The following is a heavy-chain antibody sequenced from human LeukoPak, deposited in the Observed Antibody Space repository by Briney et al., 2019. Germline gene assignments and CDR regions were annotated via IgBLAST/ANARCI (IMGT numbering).Heavy chain of an antibody. CDR1: GYIFTRSV. J-gene: IGHJ4*02. CDR3: ARGEGYRVGAWWYFDY. V-gene: IGHV1-18*01. Sequence: GASVKVSCKASGYIFTRSVITWVRQAPGQGLEWTGWISAYNGNTNYAQKLQGRVTMTTDTSTSTAYMELRSLRSEDTAVYYCARGEGYRVGAWWYFDYWGQGTLVTVSS. CDR2: ISAYNGNT. D-gene: IGHD1-26*01.